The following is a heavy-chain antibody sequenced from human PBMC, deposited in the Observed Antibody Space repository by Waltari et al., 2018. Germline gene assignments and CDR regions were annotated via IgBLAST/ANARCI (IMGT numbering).Heavy chain of an antibody. V-gene: IGHV4-39*01. D-gene: IGHD3-3*01. J-gene: IGHJ4*02. CDR1: GVSISGSRNY. CDR3: ARQVRVVDWIPRYFDS. Sequence: QMELQESGPRLVKPSETLSLTCNVSGVSISGSRNYWAWLRQPPGKNRTWIGSIYYSGTNYYNPSLKVRFAISVDTSRNQFSLNVNSVTAADTGIYYCARQVRVVDWIPRYFDSWGRGTLATVSS. CDR2: IYYSGTN.